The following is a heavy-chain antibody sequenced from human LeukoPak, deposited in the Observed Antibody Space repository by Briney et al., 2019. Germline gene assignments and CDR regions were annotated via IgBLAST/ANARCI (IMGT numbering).Heavy chain of an antibody. CDR3: AKFDSSGFDYFDY. V-gene: IGHV3-23*01. D-gene: IGHD3-22*01. CDR1: GFTFSSYA. CDR2: ISGSGGST. Sequence: GGSQRLSCAASGFTFSSYAMSWVRQAPGKGLEWVSAISGSGGSTYYADSVKGRFTISRDNSKNTLYLQMNSLRAEDTAVYYCAKFDSSGFDYFDYWGQGTLVTVSS. J-gene: IGHJ4*02.